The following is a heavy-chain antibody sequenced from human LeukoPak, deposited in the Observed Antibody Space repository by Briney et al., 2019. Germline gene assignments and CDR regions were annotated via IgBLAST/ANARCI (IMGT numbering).Heavy chain of an antibody. V-gene: IGHV1-2*06. CDR3: ARATEDSSSYSLVFDS. Sequence: ASVNDSCKASLYTLTGYYMHWVRPAPAQGLEWMGRINPNRGDNHYAQKFEGRVNMIRDTSISTGYMEVRKLRTDDTAVYFCARATEDSSSYSLVFDSWGQGTLVTVSS. CDR1: LYTLTGYY. J-gene: IGHJ4*02. CDR2: INPNRGDN. D-gene: IGHD3-22*01.